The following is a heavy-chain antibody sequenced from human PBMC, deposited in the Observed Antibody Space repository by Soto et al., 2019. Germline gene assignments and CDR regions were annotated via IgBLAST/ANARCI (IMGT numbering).Heavy chain of an antibody. CDR2: IYATGTT. Sequence: SETLSITCTVSGASISGFYWSWIRKSAGKGLEWIGRIYATGTTDYNPSLKSRVMMSVDTSKKQFSLKLRSVTAADTAVYYCVRDGTKTLRDWFDPWGQGISLTVSS. CDR1: GASISGFY. CDR3: VRDGTKTLRDWFDP. D-gene: IGHD1-1*01. J-gene: IGHJ5*02. V-gene: IGHV4-4*07.